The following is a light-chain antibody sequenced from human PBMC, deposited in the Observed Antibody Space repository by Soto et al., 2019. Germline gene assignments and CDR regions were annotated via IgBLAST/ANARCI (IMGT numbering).Light chain of an antibody. J-gene: IGKJ1*01. V-gene: IGKV3-15*01. Sequence: IVMTQSPVTLSMSPGDRATLSCRASQNVATNVAWYQQKPGQAPRLLIYGASIRATGVPARFSGSGSGTEFTLTIDSLQPEDFAVFYCHQATSGLRTFGRGTRVEV. CDR2: GAS. CDR1: QNVATN. CDR3: HQATSGLRT.